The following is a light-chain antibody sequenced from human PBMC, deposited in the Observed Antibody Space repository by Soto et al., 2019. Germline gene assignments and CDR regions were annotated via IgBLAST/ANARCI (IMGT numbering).Light chain of an antibody. J-gene: IGKJ1*01. V-gene: IGKV1-5*01. CDR2: DAS. CDR1: QSISSW. Sequence: DIQMTQSPSTLSASVGDRVTITCRASQSISSWLAWYQQKPGKAPKLLIYDASSLESGVPSRFSGSGSGTEFTLTISSLQPDDFAVYYCQQFASSPRTFGRGTTVEIK. CDR3: QQFASSPRT.